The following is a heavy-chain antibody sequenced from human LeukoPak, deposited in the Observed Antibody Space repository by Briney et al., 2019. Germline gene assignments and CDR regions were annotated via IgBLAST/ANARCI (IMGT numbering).Heavy chain of an antibody. CDR1: GGTFSSYA. CDR2: IIPILGIA. V-gene: IGHV1-69*04. D-gene: IGHD6-25*01. Sequence: SVKVSCKASGGTFSSYAISWVRQAPGQGLEWMGRIIPILGIANYAQKLQGRVTITADKSTSTAYMELSSLRSEDTAVYYCARGTKTRPFDPWGQGTLVTVSS. CDR3: ARGTKTRPFDP. J-gene: IGHJ5*02.